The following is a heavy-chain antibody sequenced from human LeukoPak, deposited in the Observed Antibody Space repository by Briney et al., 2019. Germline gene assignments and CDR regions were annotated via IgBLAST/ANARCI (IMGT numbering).Heavy chain of an antibody. CDR2: IWYDGSNE. D-gene: IGHD3-10*01. CDR3: ATNIMVRVQH. CDR1: GFTFSSYG. V-gene: IGHV3-33*01. Sequence: GGSLRLSCAASGFTFSSYGMHWVRQAPCKGLEWVALIWYDGSNEYYADSVKGRFTISRDNSKNTLYLQMNSLRAEDTAVYYCATNIMVRVQHWGQGTLVTVSS. J-gene: IGHJ1*01.